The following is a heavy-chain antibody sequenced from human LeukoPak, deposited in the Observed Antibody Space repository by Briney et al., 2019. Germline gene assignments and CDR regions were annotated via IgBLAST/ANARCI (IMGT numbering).Heavy chain of an antibody. CDR2: ISSISSTI. V-gene: IGHV3-48*01. D-gene: IGHD6-13*01. Sequence: GGSLRLSCAASGFTFIRYSMNWARHAPGKGLEWVSYISSISSTIYYADSVKGRFTISRDNAKNSLYLQMNSLRAEDTAVYYCARRYSSSVRDAFDIWGQGTMVTASS. CDR1: GFTFIRYS. CDR3: ARRYSSSVRDAFDI. J-gene: IGHJ3*02.